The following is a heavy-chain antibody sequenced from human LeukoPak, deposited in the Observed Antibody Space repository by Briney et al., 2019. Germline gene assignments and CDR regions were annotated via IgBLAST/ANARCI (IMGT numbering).Heavy chain of an antibody. CDR1: GFTFSSYS. D-gene: IGHD6-6*01. CDR3: ARYRDRYSSSSTGRDY. V-gene: IGHV3-21*01. CDR2: ISSSSSYI. J-gene: IGHJ4*02. Sequence: VGSLRLSCAASGFTFSSYSMNWVRQAPGKGLEWVSSISSSSSYIYYADSVKGRFTISRDNAKNSLYLQMNSLRAEDTAVYYCARYRDRYSSSSTGRDYWGQGTLVTVSS.